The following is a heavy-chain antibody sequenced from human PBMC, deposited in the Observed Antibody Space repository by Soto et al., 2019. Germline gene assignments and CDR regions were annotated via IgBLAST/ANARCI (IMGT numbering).Heavy chain of an antibody. J-gene: IGHJ4*02. V-gene: IGHV1-69*02. CDR1: GGTFSSYT. CDR2: IIPILGIA. CDR3: ARAGGWELLGY. D-gene: IGHD1-26*01. Sequence: QVQLVQSGAEVKKPGSSVKVSCKASGGTFSSYTISWVRQAPGQGLEWMGRIIPILGIANYAQKFQGRVTXTXXKYTSTAYMELSSLRSADTAVYYCARAGGWELLGYWGQGTLVTVSS.